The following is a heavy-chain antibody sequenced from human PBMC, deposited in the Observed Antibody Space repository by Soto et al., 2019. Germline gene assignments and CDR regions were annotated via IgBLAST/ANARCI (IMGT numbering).Heavy chain of an antibody. V-gene: IGHV3-23*01. CDR1: GFMCSSYD. Sequence: GGSLRLSCAASGFMCSSYDIRWVRQAPGKGLEWVSTILVGGGTHYEDSVKGRFTISRDNFKNTLDLQMSSRRAEETAVYYCGRERGPVDAFDIWGQGTMVTVSS. J-gene: IGHJ3*02. CDR3: GRERGPVDAFDI. CDR2: ILVGGGT.